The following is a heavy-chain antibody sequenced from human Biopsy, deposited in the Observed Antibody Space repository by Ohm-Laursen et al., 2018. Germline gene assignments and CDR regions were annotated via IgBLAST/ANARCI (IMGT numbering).Heavy chain of an antibody. CDR2: IHHSGST. V-gene: IGHV4-4*09. J-gene: IGHJ6*02. CDR3: ARMDCSGGSCHYYSYGMDV. Sequence: TLSLTCTVSGVSITAYYWSWIRQPPGKGLECIGNIHHSGSTNYNPSLKRRLTISVDTSKNQFSLKLSSVTAADTAVYYCARMDCSGGSCHYYSYGMDVWGQGTTVTVSS. CDR1: GVSITAYY. D-gene: IGHD2-15*01.